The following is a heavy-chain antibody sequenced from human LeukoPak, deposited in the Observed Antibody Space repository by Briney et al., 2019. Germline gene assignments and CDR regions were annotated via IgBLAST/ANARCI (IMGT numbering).Heavy chain of an antibody. CDR1: GGTFSSYA. V-gene: IGHV1-69*06. CDR2: IIPISGTA. D-gene: IGHD6-13*01. J-gene: IGHJ4*02. Sequence: SVKVSCKASGGTFSSYAISWVRQAPGQGLEWMGGIIPISGTANYAQKFQGRVTITADKSTSTAYMELSSLRSEDTAVYYCARDQLDLAAAGTPAYYFDYWGQGTLVTVSS. CDR3: ARDQLDLAAAGTPAYYFDY.